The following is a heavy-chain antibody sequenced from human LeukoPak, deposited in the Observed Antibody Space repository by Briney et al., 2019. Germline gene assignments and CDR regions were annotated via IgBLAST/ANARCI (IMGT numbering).Heavy chain of an antibody. CDR2: ISWNSGSI. Sequence: GRSLRLSCAASGFTFDDYAMHWVRQAPGKGLEWVSGISWNSGSIGYADSVKGRFTISRDNAKNSLYLQMNSLRAEDTALYYCAKDEGYCSSTSCDRGYYYYGMDVWGQGTTATVSS. CDR1: GFTFDDYA. D-gene: IGHD2-2*01. V-gene: IGHV3-9*01. CDR3: AKDEGYCSSTSCDRGYYYYGMDV. J-gene: IGHJ6*02.